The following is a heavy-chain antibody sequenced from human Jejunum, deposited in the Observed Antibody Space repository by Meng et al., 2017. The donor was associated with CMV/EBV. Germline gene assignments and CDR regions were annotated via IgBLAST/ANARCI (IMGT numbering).Heavy chain of an antibody. D-gene: IGHD2-2*01. J-gene: IGHJ4*02. Sequence: TLSNYWMHWVRQAPGSGLVWVARINNDGSAMSHADSVKGRLTISRDNAKNTLYLQMNGLRAEDMGVYYCAKGNVLVPAVEDHFDYWGQGTLVTVSS. CDR1: TLSNYW. CDR2: INNDGSAM. V-gene: IGHV3-74*01. CDR3: AKGNVLVPAVEDHFDY.